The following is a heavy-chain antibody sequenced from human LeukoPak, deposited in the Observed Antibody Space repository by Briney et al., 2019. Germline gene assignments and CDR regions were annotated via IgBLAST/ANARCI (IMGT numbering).Heavy chain of an antibody. Sequence: SETLSLTCTVSGGSISSSSHYWGWLRQPPGTGLEWIGSMYYRGSTYHNPSLKSRVTISVDTSKNQFSLKLSSATAADTAVYYCARDSSIDYGSGFVYDYWGQGTLVTVSS. CDR3: ARDSSIDYGSGFVYDY. D-gene: IGHD3-10*01. J-gene: IGHJ4*02. CDR2: MYYRGST. V-gene: IGHV4-39*07. CDR1: GGSISSSSHY.